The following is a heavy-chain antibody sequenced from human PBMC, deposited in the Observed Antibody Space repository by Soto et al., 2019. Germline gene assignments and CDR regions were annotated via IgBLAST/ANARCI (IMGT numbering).Heavy chain of an antibody. V-gene: IGHV5-10-1*01. CDR1: GYSFTSYW. CDR3: ARHMVKGHYYDSRLLDAFDI. CDR2: IDPSDSYT. J-gene: IGHJ3*02. Sequence: GESLKISCKGSGYSFTSYWISWVRQMPGKGLEWMGRIDPSDSYTNYSPSFQGHVTISADKSISTAYLQWSSLKASDTAMYYCARHMVKGHYYDSRLLDAFDIWGQGTMVTVAS. D-gene: IGHD3-22*01.